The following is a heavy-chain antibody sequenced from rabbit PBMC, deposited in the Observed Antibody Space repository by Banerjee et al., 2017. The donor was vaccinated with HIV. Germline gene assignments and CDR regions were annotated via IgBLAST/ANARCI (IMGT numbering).Heavy chain of an antibody. Sequence: QSLEESGGGLVQPEGSLTLTCTASGFSFSSGYYMCWVRQAPGKGLEWIACIYAGSSGTTHYASWAKGRFTISKTSSTTVTLQMTSLTAADTATYFCARSHSYDDYGDPLDIFNLWGQGTLVTDS. CDR3: ARSHSYDDYGDPLDIFNL. CDR2: IYAGSSGTT. D-gene: IGHD2-1*01. J-gene: IGHJ4*01. CDR1: GFSFSSGYY. V-gene: IGHV1S40*01.